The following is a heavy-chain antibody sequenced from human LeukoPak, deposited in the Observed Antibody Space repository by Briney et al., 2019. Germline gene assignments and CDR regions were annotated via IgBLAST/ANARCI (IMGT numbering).Heavy chain of an antibody. J-gene: IGHJ3*02. V-gene: IGHV4-34*01. CDR2: INHSGST. Sequence: PGGSLRLSCAASGFTFSSYAMNWVRQPPGKGLEWIGEINHSGSTNYNPSLKSRVTISVDTSKNQFSLKLSSVTAADTAVYYCARGRTGYSYVFDAFDIWGQGTMVTVSS. CDR3: ARGRTGYSYVFDAFDI. D-gene: IGHD5-18*01. CDR1: GFTFSSYA.